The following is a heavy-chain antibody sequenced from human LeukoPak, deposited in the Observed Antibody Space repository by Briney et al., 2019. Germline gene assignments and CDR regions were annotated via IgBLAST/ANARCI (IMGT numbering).Heavy chain of an antibody. Sequence: KPSETLSLTCTVSGGSISSYYWSWIRQPAGKGLEWIGRIYTSGSTNYNPSLKSRVTMSVDTSKNQFSLKLSSVTAADTAVYYCARDRGTTVTTGGEGAPPDDAFDIWGQGTMVTVSS. CDR1: GGSISSYY. J-gene: IGHJ3*02. D-gene: IGHD4-17*01. CDR2: IYTSGST. CDR3: ARDRGTTVTTGGEGAPPDDAFDI. V-gene: IGHV4-4*07.